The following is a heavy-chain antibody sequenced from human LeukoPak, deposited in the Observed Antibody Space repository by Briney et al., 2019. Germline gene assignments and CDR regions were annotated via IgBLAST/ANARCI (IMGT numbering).Heavy chain of an antibody. V-gene: IGHV3-23*05. CDR2: FKTNYNQV. D-gene: IGHD4-11*01. Sequence: GGSLRLSCVASGFTFSDYAMNWVRQAPGRGLEWVSTFKTNYNQVYYAESVRGRFTISTDNSKNTAYLQMNSLRVEDTALYYCARSVPDYTRFDFWGQGALVTVSS. CDR3: ARSVPDYTRFDF. CDR1: GFTFSDYA. J-gene: IGHJ4*02.